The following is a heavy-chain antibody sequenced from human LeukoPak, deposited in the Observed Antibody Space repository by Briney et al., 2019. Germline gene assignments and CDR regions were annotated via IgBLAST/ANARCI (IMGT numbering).Heavy chain of an antibody. CDR2: IYSSGST. CDR1: GGSISSYY. CDR3: ARYPCIGGSCPNPFDP. Sequence: SETLSLTCTVSGGSISSYYWSWIRQPPGKGLEWIGYIYSSGSTSYNPSFKSRVTVSVDTSKNQFSLKLSSVTAADTAVYYCARYPCIGGSCPNPFDPWGQGTLVTVSS. V-gene: IGHV4-4*08. D-gene: IGHD2-15*01. J-gene: IGHJ5*02.